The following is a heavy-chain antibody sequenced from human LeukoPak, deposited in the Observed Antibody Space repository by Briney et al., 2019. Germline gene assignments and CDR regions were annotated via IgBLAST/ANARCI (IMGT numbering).Heavy chain of an antibody. CDR3: ARDEDYGDYGPILGY. J-gene: IGHJ4*02. CDR2: ISYDGSNK. Sequence: PGRSLRLSCAASGFTFSSYAMHWVRQAPGKGLEWVAVISYDGSNKYYADSVKGRFTISRDNSKNTLYLQMNSLRAEDAAVYYCARDEDYGDYGPILGYWGQGTLVTVSS. CDR1: GFTFSSYA. V-gene: IGHV3-30-3*01. D-gene: IGHD4-17*01.